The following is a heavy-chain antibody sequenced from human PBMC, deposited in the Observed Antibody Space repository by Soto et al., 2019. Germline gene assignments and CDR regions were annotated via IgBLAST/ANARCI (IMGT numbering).Heavy chain of an antibody. V-gene: IGHV3-30*09. Sequence: QVQLVESGGGVVQPGRSLRLSCEASGFTLTSSSMYWVRQAPGKGLEWLAIITYDEVNTYYADSVKGRFAISRDISKNRLYLQVNSLTVDDTAVYYCARDIAKRYDFWGQGTLVTVSS. CDR1: GFTLTSSS. CDR3: ARDIAKRYDF. CDR2: ITYDEVNT. J-gene: IGHJ4*02.